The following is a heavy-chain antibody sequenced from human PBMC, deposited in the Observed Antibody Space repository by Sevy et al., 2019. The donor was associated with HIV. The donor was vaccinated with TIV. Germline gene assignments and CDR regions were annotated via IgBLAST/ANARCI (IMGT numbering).Heavy chain of an antibody. D-gene: IGHD1-26*01. V-gene: IGHV4-39*01. CDR1: GASIRDSSYY. CDR3: DRSMEEQLDSYDI. J-gene: IGHJ3*02. CDR2: TYSYGET. Sequence: SESLSLTCTVSGASIRDSSYYWAWIRQPPGKGLEWIGNTYSYGETYYNSSLKSRVTISVDTSKTQCSLGLTSVTAANTAIYFSDRSMEEQLDSYDIWGQGTMVIVSS.